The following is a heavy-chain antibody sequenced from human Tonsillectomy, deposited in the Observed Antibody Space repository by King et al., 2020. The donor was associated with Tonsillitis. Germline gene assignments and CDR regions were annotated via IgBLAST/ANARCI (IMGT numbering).Heavy chain of an antibody. J-gene: IGHJ4*02. Sequence: VQLVESGGGLVQPGRSLRLSCTASGFTFGDYAMSWFRQAPGKGLEWVGFIRSKAYGGTTEYAASVKGRFTISRDDSKSIAYLQMNSLKTEDTAVYYCTRDRTIFGGYFDYWGQGTLVTVSS. CDR3: TRDRTIFGGYFDY. CDR1: GFTFGDYA. V-gene: IGHV3-49*03. D-gene: IGHD3-3*01. CDR2: IRSKAYGGTT.